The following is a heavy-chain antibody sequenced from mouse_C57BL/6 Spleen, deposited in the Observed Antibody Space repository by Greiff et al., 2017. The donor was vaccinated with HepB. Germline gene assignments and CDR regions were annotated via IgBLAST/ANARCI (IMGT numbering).Heavy chain of an antibody. V-gene: IGHV14-2*01. CDR3: ARGLTMVKGGDY. CDR1: GFNFKDYY. CDR2: IDPEDGET. Sequence: VQLKESGAELVKPGASVKLSCTASGFNFKDYYMPWVKQRTEQGLEWIGRIDPEDGETKYAPKFQGKATITADTSSNTAYLQLSSLTSEDTAVYYCARGLTMVKGGDYWGQGTLVTVSA. D-gene: IGHD2-2*01. J-gene: IGHJ3*01.